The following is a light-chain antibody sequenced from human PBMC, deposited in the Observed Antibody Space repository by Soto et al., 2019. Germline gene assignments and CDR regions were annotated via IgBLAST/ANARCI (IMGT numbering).Light chain of an antibody. CDR3: CSYAARGTSWV. J-gene: IGLJ3*02. Sequence: QSALTQPRSVSGSPGQSVTISCTGTSSDVGGYNYVSWYQQHPDKAPKVMIYDVSERPSGVPDRFSGSKSGNTASLTISGLQADDEADYSCCSYAARGTSWVFGGGTKVTVL. V-gene: IGLV2-11*01. CDR2: DVS. CDR1: SSDVGGYNY.